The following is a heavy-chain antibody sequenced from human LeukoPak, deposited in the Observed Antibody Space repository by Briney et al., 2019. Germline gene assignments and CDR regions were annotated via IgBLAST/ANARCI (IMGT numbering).Heavy chain of an antibody. CDR2: IIYSGNT. Sequence: SETLSLTCTASSGSISSTSYYWGWIRQPPGRGLEWIGGIIYSGNTYYNPSLKSRVTISVDTTKNQFSLKLSSVTAADTAVYYCARARPRPYCSGGSCYRGDYFDYWGQGTLVTVSS. CDR1: SGSISSTSYY. V-gene: IGHV4-39*01. CDR3: ARARPRPYCSGGSCYRGDYFDY. J-gene: IGHJ4*02. D-gene: IGHD2-15*01.